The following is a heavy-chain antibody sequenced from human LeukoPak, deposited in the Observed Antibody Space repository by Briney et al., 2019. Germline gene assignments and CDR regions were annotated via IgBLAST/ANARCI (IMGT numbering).Heavy chain of an antibody. V-gene: IGHV3-23*01. Sequence: GGSLRLSCVGSGFTFRSHAMSWVRQAPEKGLEFVSGIYENGGTTYYADSVKGRFTISRDNSKNTLYLQMNSLRAEDTAVYYCARDNWDSYGYYYYGMDVWGQGTTVTVSS. J-gene: IGHJ6*02. CDR2: IYENGGTT. D-gene: IGHD5-18*01. CDR1: GFTFRSHA. CDR3: ARDNWDSYGYYYYGMDV.